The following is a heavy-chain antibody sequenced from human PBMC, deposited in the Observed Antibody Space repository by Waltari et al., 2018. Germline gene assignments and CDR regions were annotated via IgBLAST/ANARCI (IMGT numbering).Heavy chain of an antibody. CDR2: IIPIFGTA. D-gene: IGHD5-12*01. CDR3: ARAIGASCYDYGYYYYYGMDV. CDR1: GGTFSSYA. J-gene: IGHJ6*02. V-gene: IGHV1-69*13. Sequence: QVQLVQSGAEVKKPGSSVKVSCKASGGTFSSYAISWVRQAPGQGLEWMGGIIPIFGTANYAQKFQGRVTITADESTSTAYMELSSLRSEDTAVYYCARAIGASCYDYGYYYYYGMDVWGQGTTVTVSS.